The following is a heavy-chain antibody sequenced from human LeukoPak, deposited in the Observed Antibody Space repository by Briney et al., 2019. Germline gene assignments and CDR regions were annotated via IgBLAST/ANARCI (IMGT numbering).Heavy chain of an antibody. Sequence: RASVKVSCKASGYTFTGYYMHWVRQAPGQGLEWMGRIIPILGIANYAQKFQGRVTITADKSTSTAYMELSSLRSEDTAVYYCARDLGGSYVVAAFDIWGQGTMVTVSS. J-gene: IGHJ3*02. D-gene: IGHD1-26*01. CDR2: IIPILGIA. CDR3: ARDLGGSYVVAAFDI. CDR1: GYTFTGYY. V-gene: IGHV1-69*04.